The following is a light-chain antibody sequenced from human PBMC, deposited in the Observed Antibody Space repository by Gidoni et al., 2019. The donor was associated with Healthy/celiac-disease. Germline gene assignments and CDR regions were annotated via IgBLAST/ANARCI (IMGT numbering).Light chain of an antibody. V-gene: IGKV1-39*01. CDR2: AAS. CDR3: QQSYRTLMCS. Sequence: DIQMTQSPSSLSASVGDRVTITCRASQSISSYLNWYQQKPGKAPKLLIYAASSLQSGVPSRFSGSGSGTDFTLTISSLQPEDSATYYCQQSYRTLMCSVGQGTKLEIK. CDR1: QSISSY. J-gene: IGKJ2*04.